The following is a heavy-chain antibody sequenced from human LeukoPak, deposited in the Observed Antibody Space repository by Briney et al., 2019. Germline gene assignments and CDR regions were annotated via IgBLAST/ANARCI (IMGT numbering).Heavy chain of an antibody. CDR2: ISSSSSYI. CDR3: AELGITMIGGV. D-gene: IGHD3-10*02. Sequence: GESLKISCAASGFTFISYSMNWVRQAPGKGLEWVSSISSSSSYIYYADSVKGRFTISRDNAKKSLYLQMNSLRAEDTAVYYCAELGITMIGGVWGKGTTVTISS. V-gene: IGHV3-21*01. J-gene: IGHJ6*04. CDR1: GFTFISYS.